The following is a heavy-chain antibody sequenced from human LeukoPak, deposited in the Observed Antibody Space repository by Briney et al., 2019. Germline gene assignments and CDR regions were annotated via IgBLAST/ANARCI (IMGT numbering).Heavy chain of an antibody. CDR2: IDTISAK. Sequence: GGSLRLSCAASGFTFSSYVMSWVRQAPGKGLEWVSYIDTISAKYYEDSVKGRFTISRDNAKNTLYLQMNSLRADDTAVYYCARALSQEVIRYSQDWGQGTLVSVSS. V-gene: IGHV3-23*01. J-gene: IGHJ1*01. D-gene: IGHD2-21*01. CDR3: ARALSQEVIRYSQD. CDR1: GFTFSSYV.